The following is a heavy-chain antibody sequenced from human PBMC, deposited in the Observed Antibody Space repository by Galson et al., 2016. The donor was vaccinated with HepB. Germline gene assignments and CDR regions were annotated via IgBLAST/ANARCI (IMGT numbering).Heavy chain of an antibody. CDR1: GFTFGSYG. J-gene: IGHJ4*02. V-gene: IGHV3-33*01. Sequence: SLRLSCAASGFTFGSYGMHWVRQAPGKGLEWVAVIWNDGSNKYYADSVKGRFTISRDNSKNTRHLPMNSQTAEDTAVYYCARESLGIVGATEFDYWGQGTLVTVSS. CDR3: ARESLGIVGATEFDY. CDR2: IWNDGSNK. D-gene: IGHD1-26*01.